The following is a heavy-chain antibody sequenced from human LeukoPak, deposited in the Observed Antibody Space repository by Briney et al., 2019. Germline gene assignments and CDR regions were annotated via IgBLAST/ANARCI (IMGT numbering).Heavy chain of an antibody. D-gene: IGHD3-22*01. Sequence: GALVKASCKASGYTFTSYGISWVRQAPGQGLEWMGWIIAYNGNTNYAQKLQGRVTMTTDTSTSTAYMELRSLRSDDTAVYYCARDYYDSSGYYSIYYYYYMDVWGKGTTVTVSS. J-gene: IGHJ6*03. CDR2: IIAYNGNT. CDR1: GYTFTSYG. CDR3: ARDYYDSSGYYSIYYYYYMDV. V-gene: IGHV1-18*01.